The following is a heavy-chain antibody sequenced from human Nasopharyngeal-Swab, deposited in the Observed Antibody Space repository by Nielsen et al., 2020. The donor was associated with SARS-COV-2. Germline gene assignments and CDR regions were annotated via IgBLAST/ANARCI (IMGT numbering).Heavy chain of an antibody. CDR2: IYTSGST. J-gene: IGHJ6*02. V-gene: IGHV4-61*02. Sequence: SETLSLTCTVSGGSISSGSYYWSWIRQPAGKGLEWIGRIYTSGSTNYNPSLKSRVTISVDTSKNQFSLKLSSVTAADTAVYYCARGGLGVAGIGYYGMDVWGQGTTVTVSS. CDR1: GGSISSGSYY. CDR3: ARGGLGVAGIGYYGMDV. D-gene: IGHD6-19*01.